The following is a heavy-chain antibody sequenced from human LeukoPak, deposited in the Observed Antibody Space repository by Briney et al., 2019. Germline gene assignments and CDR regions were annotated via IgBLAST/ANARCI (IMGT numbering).Heavy chain of an antibody. Sequence: GGSLRLSCAASGFTFSSYEMNWVRQAPGKGLEWVAYITSSGRIVYYADSVKGRFTISRDNTKNSLYLQMNSLRAEDTAVYYCASTGGYGSGTYDYYYFGMDVWGQGTTVTVSS. J-gene: IGHJ6*02. V-gene: IGHV3-48*03. CDR2: ITSSGRIV. CDR1: GFTFSSYE. CDR3: ASTGGYGSGTYDYYYFGMDV. D-gene: IGHD3-10*01.